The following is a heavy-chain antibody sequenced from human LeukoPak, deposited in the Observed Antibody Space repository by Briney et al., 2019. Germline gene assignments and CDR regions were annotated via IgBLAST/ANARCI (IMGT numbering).Heavy chain of an antibody. CDR2: IWYDGSNK. CDR1: GFTFSSYG. V-gene: IGHV3-33*01. D-gene: IGHD2-2*01. J-gene: IGHJ6*02. Sequence: RGSLRLSCAASGFTFSSYGMHWVRQAPGKGLEWVAVIWYDGSNKYYADSVKGRFTISRDNSKNTLYLQMNSLRAEDTAVYYCARAFYQNGMDVWGQGTTVTVSS. CDR3: ARAFYQNGMDV.